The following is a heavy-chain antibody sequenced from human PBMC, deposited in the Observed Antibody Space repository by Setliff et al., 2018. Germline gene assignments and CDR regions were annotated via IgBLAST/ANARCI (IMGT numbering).Heavy chain of an antibody. D-gene: IGHD3-10*01. CDR3: AGRWGGSAYGMDV. CDR1: GFTFSSYT. CDR2: ISSSSSYI. V-gene: IGHV3-21*01. Sequence: GGSLRLSCEASGFTFSSYTMTWVRQAPGEGLEWVSGISSSSSYIYYADSVKGRFTISRDNAKNSLYLQMNSLRAEDTAVYYCAGRWGGSAYGMDVWGQGTTVTVSS. J-gene: IGHJ6*02.